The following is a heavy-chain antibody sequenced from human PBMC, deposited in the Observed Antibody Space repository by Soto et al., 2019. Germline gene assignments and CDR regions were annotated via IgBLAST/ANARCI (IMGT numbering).Heavy chain of an antibody. CDR2: FSGCGGST. D-gene: IGHD2-15*01. J-gene: IGHJ5*02. CDR1: GFTFSSYA. CDR3: AKGEYCSGGSGYLNNGFDP. V-gene: IGHV3-23*01. Sequence: VGSLRLSCAASGFTFSSYAMSWVRQAPGKGLEWVSAFSGCGGSTYYADSVTGRCTNSRDNAKNTLYLQMTSLTAEDTAVYYCAKGEYCSGGSGYLNNGFDPWGQGTLVTVSS.